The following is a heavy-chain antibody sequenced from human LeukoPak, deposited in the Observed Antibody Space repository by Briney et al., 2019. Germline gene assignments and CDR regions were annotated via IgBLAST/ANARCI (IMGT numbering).Heavy chain of an antibody. CDR2: IYYSGST. V-gene: IGHV4-31*03. CDR3: ARDLDTTAYMDV. Sequence: PSQTLSLTCTVSGGSISSGGYYWSWIRQHPGKGLEWIGYIYYSGSTYYNPSLKSRVTISVDTSKNQFSLKLSSVTAADTAVYYCARDLDTTAYMDVWGKGTTVTVSS. CDR1: GGSISSGGYY. J-gene: IGHJ6*03. D-gene: IGHD1-14*01.